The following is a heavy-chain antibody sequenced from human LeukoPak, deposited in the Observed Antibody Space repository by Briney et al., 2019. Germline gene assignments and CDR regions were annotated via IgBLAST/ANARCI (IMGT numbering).Heavy chain of an antibody. D-gene: IGHD3-3*01. CDR2: ISSSSSTI. CDR1: GFTFSSYS. Sequence: PGGSLRLSCAASGFTFSSYSMNWVRQAPGKGLEWVSYISSSSSTIYYADSVKGRFTISRDNAKNSLYLQMNSLRAEDTAVYYCARGGDDFWSGLSNWFDPWGQGTLVTVSS. V-gene: IGHV3-48*01. J-gene: IGHJ5*02. CDR3: ARGGDDFWSGLSNWFDP.